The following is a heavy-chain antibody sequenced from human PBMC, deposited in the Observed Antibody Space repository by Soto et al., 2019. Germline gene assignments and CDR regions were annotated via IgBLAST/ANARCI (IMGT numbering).Heavy chain of an antibody. Sequence: GASVKVSFKASGGTFSSYTISWVRQAPGQGLEWMGRIIPILGIANYAQKFQGRVTITADKSTSTAYMELSSLRCEDTAVYYCASNTIFGVIDAWGQGTTVTVSS. CDR1: GGTFSSYT. D-gene: IGHD3-3*01. CDR2: IIPILGIA. J-gene: IGHJ6*02. CDR3: ASNTIFGVIDA. V-gene: IGHV1-69*02.